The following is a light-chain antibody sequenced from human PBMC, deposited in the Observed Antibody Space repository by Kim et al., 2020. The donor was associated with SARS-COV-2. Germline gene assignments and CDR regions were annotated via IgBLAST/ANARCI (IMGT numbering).Light chain of an antibody. Sequence: VTLSCPGTSSDIGAYNDVSWYQQHPDRVPKIMIYDVTKRPSGVPDRFSGSKSGNPASLTISGLQTEDEADYYCSSYAGSYTMIFGGGTQLTVL. V-gene: IGLV2-11*03. CDR2: DVT. CDR3: SSYAGSYTMI. J-gene: IGLJ2*01. CDR1: SSDIGAYND.